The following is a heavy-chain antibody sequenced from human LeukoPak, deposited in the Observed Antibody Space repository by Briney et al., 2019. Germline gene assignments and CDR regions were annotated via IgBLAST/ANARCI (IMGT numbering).Heavy chain of an antibody. V-gene: IGHV1-69*05. CDR1: GGTFSSYA. CDR3: ARDGVVPAAFDY. D-gene: IGHD2-2*01. CDR2: IIPIFGTA. Sequence: ASVKVSCKASGGTFSSYAISWVRQAPGQGLEWMGGIIPIFGTANYAQKFQGRVTITTDESTSTAYMELSSLRSEDTAVYYCARDGVVPAAFDYWGQGTLVTVSS. J-gene: IGHJ4*02.